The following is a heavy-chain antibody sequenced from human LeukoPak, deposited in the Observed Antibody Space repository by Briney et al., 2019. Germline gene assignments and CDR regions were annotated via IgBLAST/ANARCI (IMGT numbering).Heavy chain of an antibody. J-gene: IGHJ4*02. CDR3: ASGLQSRDGYNYVGVGDY. V-gene: IGHV4-39*01. CDR1: GGSISSSSYY. Sequence: PSETLSLTCTVSGGSISSSSYYWGWIRQPPGKGLEWIGSIYYSGSTYYNPSLKSRVTISVDTSKNQFSLKLSPVTAADTAVYYCASGLQSRDGYNYVGVGDYWGQGTLVTVSS. D-gene: IGHD5-24*01. CDR2: IYYSGST.